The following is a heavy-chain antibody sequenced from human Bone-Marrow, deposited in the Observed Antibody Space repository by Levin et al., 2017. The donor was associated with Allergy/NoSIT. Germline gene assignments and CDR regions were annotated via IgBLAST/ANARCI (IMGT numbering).Heavy chain of an antibody. CDR2: ISYDGSER. V-gene: IGHV3-30*18. J-gene: IGHJ4*02. CDR3: AQLRIHYFDY. CDR1: GFTFHTYG. Sequence: SCAASGFTFHTYGMHWVRQAPGKGLEWVATISYDGSERSYVDSVKGRFTISRDNSKNTVYLQMSSLRTEDTAVYYCAQLRIHYFDYWGPGPLVAVSS.